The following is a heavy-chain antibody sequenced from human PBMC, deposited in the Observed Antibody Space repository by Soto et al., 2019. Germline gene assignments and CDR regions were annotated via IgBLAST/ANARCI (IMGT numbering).Heavy chain of an antibody. CDR1: GGSITTNDYY. V-gene: IGHV4-61*05. Sequence: TSETLSLTCTVSGGSITTNDYYWGWFRQAPGKGLEWIGSIYYGGSTNYNPSLKSRLTISVDTSKNQFSLKLSSVTAADTAIYYCVRANYFDFWGQGALVTVSS. J-gene: IGHJ4*02. CDR2: IYYGGST. CDR3: VRANYFDF.